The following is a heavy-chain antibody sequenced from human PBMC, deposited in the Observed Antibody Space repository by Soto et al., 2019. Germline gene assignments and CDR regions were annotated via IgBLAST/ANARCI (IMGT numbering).Heavy chain of an antibody. CDR2: IGTAGDT. V-gene: IGHV3-13*01. J-gene: IGHJ6*03. Sequence: GGSLRLSCAASGFTFSSYDMHWVRQATGKGLEWVSAIGTAGDTYYPGSVKGRFTISRENAKNSLYLQMNSLRSEDTAVYYCARGGHVAGYYYYMDVWGKGTTVTVSS. CDR3: ARGGHVAGYYYYMDV. CDR1: GFTFSSYD. D-gene: IGHD5-12*01.